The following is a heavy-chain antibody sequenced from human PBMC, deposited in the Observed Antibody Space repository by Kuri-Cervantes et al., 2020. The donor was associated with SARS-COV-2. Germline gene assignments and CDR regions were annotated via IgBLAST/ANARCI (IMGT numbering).Heavy chain of an antibody. CDR1: GFTFSSYA. J-gene: IGHJ4*02. CDR2: ISYDGSNK. CDR3: ARDQGIAVAGTFDY. D-gene: IGHD6-19*01. Sequence: GESLKISCAASGFTFSSYAMHWVRQAPGKGLEWVAVISYDGSNKYYADSVKGRFTISRDNSKNTLYLQMNSLRAEDTAVYYCARDQGIAVAGTFDYWGQGTLVTVSS. V-gene: IGHV3-30*01.